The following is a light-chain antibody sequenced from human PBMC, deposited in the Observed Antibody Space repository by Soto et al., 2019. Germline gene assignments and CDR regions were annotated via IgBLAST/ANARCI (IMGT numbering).Light chain of an antibody. Sequence: DIQMTQSPASLSASVGDRVTITCQASQNINNYLNWCQQKPGRAPKLLIFAASTLQSGVPSRFSGSGSGTDFTLTISSLQPEDFATYYCQQTESYPSTFGGGTKVDIK. CDR3: QQTESYPST. CDR2: AAS. J-gene: IGKJ4*01. V-gene: IGKV1-39*01. CDR1: QNINNY.